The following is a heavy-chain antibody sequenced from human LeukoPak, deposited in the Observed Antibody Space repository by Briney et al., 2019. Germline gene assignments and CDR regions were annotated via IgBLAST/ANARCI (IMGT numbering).Heavy chain of an antibody. CDR1: GDSISSGTYY. CDR3: ARADCESGGNCHYFNY. D-gene: IGHD2-15*01. J-gene: IGHJ4*02. Sequence: SETLSLTCTVSGDSISSGTYYWSWIRQPAGKGLEWIGRIYTSGSTHYNPSLKSRVTISLDTSKNQFYLKLSSVTAADTAVYFCARADCESGGNCHYFNYWGQGTLVTVSS. CDR2: IYTSGST. V-gene: IGHV4-61*02.